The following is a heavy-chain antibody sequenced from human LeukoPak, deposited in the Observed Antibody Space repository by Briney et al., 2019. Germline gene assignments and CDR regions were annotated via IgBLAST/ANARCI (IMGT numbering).Heavy chain of an antibody. Sequence: GGSLRLSCAASGFTFSSYGMHWVRQAPGKGLKWLAVISYDGSEKHYADPVKGRFTISRDNSKNTVYLQMNSLRDEDTAVYYCAREGSSGYYPYWGQGILVTVSS. J-gene: IGHJ4*02. V-gene: IGHV3-30*03. CDR2: ISYDGSEK. CDR1: GFTFSSYG. CDR3: AREGSSGYYPY. D-gene: IGHD3-22*01.